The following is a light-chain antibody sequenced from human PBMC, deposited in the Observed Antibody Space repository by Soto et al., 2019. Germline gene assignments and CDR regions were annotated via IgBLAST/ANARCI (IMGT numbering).Light chain of an antibody. Sequence: QSALTQPASVSGSPGQSITVSSTGTDSDVGTYNLVSWFQQNPGSVPKLIIYEVNMRPSGVSSRFSGSKSGNTASLTISGLQPEDEADYYCCSYAGDGVVFGGGTKLTVL. J-gene: IGLJ2*01. CDR2: EVN. CDR3: CSYAGDGVV. V-gene: IGLV2-23*02. CDR1: DSDVGTYNL.